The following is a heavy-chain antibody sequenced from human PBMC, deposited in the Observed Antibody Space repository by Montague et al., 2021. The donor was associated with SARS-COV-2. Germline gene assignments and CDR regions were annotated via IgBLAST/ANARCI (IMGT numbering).Heavy chain of an antibody. Sequence: SLRLSCAASGFTFSLYEMNWVRQAPGKGLEWVSFISSSGSAIYSXXSLKVRFTISRDNAKNSLYLQMNSLRAEDTAVYYCARDRRTVGATMDYYYFYGMDVWGQGTTVTVSS. CDR3: ARDRRTVGATMDYYYFYGMDV. V-gene: IGHV3-48*03. CDR2: ISSSGSAI. J-gene: IGHJ6*02. D-gene: IGHD1-26*01. CDR1: GFTFSLYE.